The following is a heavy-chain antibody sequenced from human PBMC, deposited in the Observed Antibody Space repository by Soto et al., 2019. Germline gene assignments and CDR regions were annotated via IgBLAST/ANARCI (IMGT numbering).Heavy chain of an antibody. CDR2: ISAYNGNT. J-gene: IGHJ3*02. Sequence: GASVKVSCKASGYTFTSYGISWVRQAPGRGLEWMGWISAYNGNTNYAQKLQGRVTMTTDTSTSTAYMELRSLRSDDTAVYYCARNEIMITFGGVIAGLNDAFDIWGQGTMVPVSS. V-gene: IGHV1-18*01. CDR3: ARNEIMITFGGVIAGLNDAFDI. D-gene: IGHD3-16*02. CDR1: GYTFTSYG.